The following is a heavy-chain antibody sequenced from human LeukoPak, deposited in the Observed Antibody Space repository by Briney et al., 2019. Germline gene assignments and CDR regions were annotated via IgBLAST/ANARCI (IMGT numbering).Heavy chain of an antibody. Sequence: SETLSLTCTVSGGSISSYYWSWIRQPPGKGLEWIGYIYYSGSTNYNPSLKSRVTISVDASKNQFSLKLSSVTAADTAVYYCARREGSSWYYDYWGQGTLVTVSS. D-gene: IGHD6-13*01. CDR2: IYYSGST. CDR3: ARREGSSWYYDY. J-gene: IGHJ4*02. V-gene: IGHV4-59*08. CDR1: GGSISSYY.